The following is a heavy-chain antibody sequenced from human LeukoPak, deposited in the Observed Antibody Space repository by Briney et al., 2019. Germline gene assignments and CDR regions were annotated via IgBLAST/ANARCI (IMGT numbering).Heavy chain of an antibody. J-gene: IGHJ5*02. CDR3: ASFLSKGSSFDP. CDR2: IYYSGST. V-gene: IGHV4-31*03. D-gene: IGHD6-6*01. Sequence: SETLSLTCTVSGGSISSGGYYWGWLRQHPGKGVEWIGYIYYSGSTYYNPSLGSRLNISLDRSKDQFSLKLSPVSAADTAVYYCASFLSKGSSFDPWGQGTLVTVSS. CDR1: GGSISSGGYY.